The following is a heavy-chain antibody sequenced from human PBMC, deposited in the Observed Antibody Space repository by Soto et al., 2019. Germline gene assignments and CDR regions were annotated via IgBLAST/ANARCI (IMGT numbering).Heavy chain of an antibody. D-gene: IGHD4-17*01. Sequence: PSETLSLTCTVSGGSISSGGYYWSWIRQPPGKGLEWIGYIYSSGSTSYNPSLKSRVTISVDSSKNQFSLELGSVTVADTAVYYCARDKGYGSDYFDPSGQGTRVTVSS. CDR2: IYSSGST. CDR1: GGSISSGGYY. V-gene: IGHV4-30-4*01. CDR3: ARDKGYGSDYFDP. J-gene: IGHJ5*02.